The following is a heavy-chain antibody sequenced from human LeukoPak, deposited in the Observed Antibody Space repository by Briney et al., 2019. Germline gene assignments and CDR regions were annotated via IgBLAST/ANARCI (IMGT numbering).Heavy chain of an antibody. CDR1: GGSISSGSYY. V-gene: IGHV4-61*02. D-gene: IGHD3-9*01. Sequence: SETLSLTCTVSGGSISSGSYYWSWIRQPAGKGLEWIGRIYTSGSTNYNPSLKSRVTISVDTSKNQFSLKLSSVTAADTAVYYCARDPVGRYFDWLSPGDYYYYMDVRGKGTTVTVSS. CDR3: ARDPVGRYFDWLSPGDYYYYMDV. J-gene: IGHJ6*03. CDR2: IYTSGST.